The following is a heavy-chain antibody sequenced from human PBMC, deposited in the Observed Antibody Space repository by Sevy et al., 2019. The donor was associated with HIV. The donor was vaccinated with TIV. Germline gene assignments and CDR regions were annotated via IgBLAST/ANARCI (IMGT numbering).Heavy chain of an antibody. CDR2: VIASVNMA. CDR3: ATAMPCGGDCYYFDS. V-gene: IGHV1-69*10. CDR1: GGTFSTYI. Sequence: ASVKVSCKASGGTFSTYIINWVRQAPGQGLEWMGGVIASVNMANSAQKFQGRDTITADGSTSTAYMELSSLTSEDTAIYYCATAMPCGGDCYYFDSWGQGTRVTVSS. D-gene: IGHD2-21*02. J-gene: IGHJ4*02.